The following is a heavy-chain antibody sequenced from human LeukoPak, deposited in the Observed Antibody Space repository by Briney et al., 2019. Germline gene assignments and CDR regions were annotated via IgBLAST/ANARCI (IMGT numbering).Heavy chain of an antibody. CDR3: ARGLAYYDFWSGYWFRFGLNWFDP. V-gene: IGHV4-31*03. CDR2: IYYSGST. CDR1: GGSISSGGYY. J-gene: IGHJ5*02. Sequence: SETLSLTCTVSGGSISSGGYYWSWIRQHPGKGLEWIGYIYYSGSTYYNPSLKSRVTISVDTSKNQFSLKLSSVTAADTAVYYCARGLAYYDFWSGYWFRFGLNWFDPWGQGTLVTVSS. D-gene: IGHD3-3*01.